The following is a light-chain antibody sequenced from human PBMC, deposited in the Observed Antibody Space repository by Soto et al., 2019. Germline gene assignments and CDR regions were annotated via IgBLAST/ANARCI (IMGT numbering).Light chain of an antibody. CDR1: QSVSSN. J-gene: IGKJ5*01. V-gene: IGKV3-15*01. CDR2: GAS. Sequence: ETVMTQYPATLSLSPGERATLSCRASQSVSSNLAWYQQKPGQAPRLLIYGASTRATDIPARFSGSGSGTEFTLTISSLQSEDFAVYYCQQYSKWPITFGQGRRLEI. CDR3: QQYSKWPIT.